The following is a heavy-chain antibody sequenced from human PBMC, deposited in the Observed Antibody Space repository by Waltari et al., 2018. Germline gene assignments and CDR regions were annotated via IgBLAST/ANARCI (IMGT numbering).Heavy chain of an antibody. J-gene: IGHJ4*02. CDR3: VRPRPTLEGDY. V-gene: IGHV3-7*01. CDR1: GFSFSNYW. Sequence: EVQLVESGGGLVQPGGSLRLSCAASGFSFSNYWMSWVRQAPGKGPEWVANIKQYGSEKYYVDSVKGRFTISRDNAKNSLYLQMNSLRAEDTAVYYCVRPRPTLEGDYWGQGTLVTVSS. D-gene: IGHD1-1*01. CDR2: IKQYGSEK.